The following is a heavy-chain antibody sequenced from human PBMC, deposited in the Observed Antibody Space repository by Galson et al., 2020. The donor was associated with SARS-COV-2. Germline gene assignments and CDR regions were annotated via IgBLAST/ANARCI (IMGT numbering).Heavy chain of an antibody. CDR1: GFTFSSYG. J-gene: IGHJ6*02. D-gene: IGHD3-3*01. CDR2: ISYDGSNK. CDR3: AKDSSYYEFWSGYLTSGTDYYYYYGMDV. Sequence: GESLKISCAASGFTFSSYGMHWVRQAPGKGLEWVAVISYDGSNKYYADSVKGRFTISRDNSKNTLYLQMNSLRAEDTAVYYCAKDSSYYEFWSGYLTSGTDYYYYYGMDVWGQGTTVTVSS. V-gene: IGHV3-30*18.